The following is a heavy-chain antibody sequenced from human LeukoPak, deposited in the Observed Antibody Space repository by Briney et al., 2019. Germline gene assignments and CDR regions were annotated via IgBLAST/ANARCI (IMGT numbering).Heavy chain of an antibody. V-gene: IGHV1-18*01. D-gene: IGHD3-3*01. CDR3: ARGWTYYDFWSGYYNWFDP. CDR1: GYTFTSYG. J-gene: IGHJ5*02. CDR2: ISAYNDNT. Sequence: ASVKVSCKASGYTFTSYGISWVRQAPGQGLEWMGWISAYNDNTNYAQKLQGRVTMTTDTSTSTAYMELRSLRSDDTAVYYCARGWTYYDFWSGYYNWFDPWGQGTLVTVSS.